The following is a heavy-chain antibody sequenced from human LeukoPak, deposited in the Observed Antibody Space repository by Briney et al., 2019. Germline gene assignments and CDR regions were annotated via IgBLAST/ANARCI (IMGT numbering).Heavy chain of an antibody. CDR2: IYYSGST. V-gene: IGHV4-30-4*01. CDR1: GGSISSGDYY. J-gene: IGHJ4*02. D-gene: IGHD3-22*01. CDR3: ARVGSLYYYDSSGYPYYFDY. Sequence: SETLSLTCTVSGGSISSGDYYWSWIRQPPGTGLEWLGYIYYSGSTYYNPSLKSRVTISVDTSKNQFSLKLSSVTAADTAVYYCARVGSLYYYDSSGYPYYFDYWGQGTLVTVSS.